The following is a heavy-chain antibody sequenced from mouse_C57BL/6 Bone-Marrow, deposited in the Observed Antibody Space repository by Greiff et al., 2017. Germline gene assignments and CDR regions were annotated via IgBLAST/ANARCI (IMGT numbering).Heavy chain of an antibody. CDR1: GFNIKDDY. V-gene: IGHV14-4*01. J-gene: IGHJ2*01. Sequence: VQLKESGAELVRPGASVKLSCTASGFNIKDDYMHWVKQRPEQGLEWLGWIDPENGDTEYASKFQGKATITADTSSNTAYLQLRSLTSEDTAVYYSTTVIYYYGSSLDYWGQGTTLTVSS. D-gene: IGHD1-1*01. CDR3: TTVIYYYGSSLDY. CDR2: IDPENGDT.